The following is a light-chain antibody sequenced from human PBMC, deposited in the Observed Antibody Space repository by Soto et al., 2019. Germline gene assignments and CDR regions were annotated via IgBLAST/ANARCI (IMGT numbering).Light chain of an antibody. CDR1: QSVSSN. CDR2: GAS. V-gene: IGKV3-15*01. J-gene: IGKJ1*01. CDR3: QQYNNWWT. Sequence: EIVMTQSPATLSVSPGERATLSCRASQSVSSNLAWYQQKPGQAPRLLIYGASTRATGIPARFSGSGSGTEFTLTIRSLQSEDFAGYYCQQYNNWWTFGQGTKVEIK.